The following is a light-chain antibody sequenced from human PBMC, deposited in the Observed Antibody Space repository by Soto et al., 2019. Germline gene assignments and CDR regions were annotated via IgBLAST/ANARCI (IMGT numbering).Light chain of an antibody. Sequence: QSVLTQPASVSGSPGQSITISCTGTSSDIGGYNYVSWYQQHPGKAPKLIIYDVSNRPSAVSDRFSASKSGNKASLTISGLQADDEAEYYCSSYTSSGTLYVFGTGTKLTVL. CDR3: SSYTSSGTLYV. CDR2: DVS. V-gene: IGLV2-14*03. CDR1: SSDIGGYNY. J-gene: IGLJ1*01.